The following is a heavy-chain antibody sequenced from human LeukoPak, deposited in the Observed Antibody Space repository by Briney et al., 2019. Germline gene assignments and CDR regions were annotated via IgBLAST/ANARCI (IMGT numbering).Heavy chain of an antibody. CDR2: IKSKTDGGTT. V-gene: IGHV3-15*01. D-gene: IGHD3-3*01. CDR1: GFTFSNAW. CDR3: STAQGNFWSGYYPLAY. J-gene: IGHJ4*02. Sequence: GGSLRLSCAASGFTFSNAWMSWVRQAPGKGLEWVGRIKSKTDGGTTDYAAPVKGRLTISRDDSKNTLYLQMNSLKTEDTAVYYCSTAQGNFWSGYYPLAYWGQGTLVTVSS.